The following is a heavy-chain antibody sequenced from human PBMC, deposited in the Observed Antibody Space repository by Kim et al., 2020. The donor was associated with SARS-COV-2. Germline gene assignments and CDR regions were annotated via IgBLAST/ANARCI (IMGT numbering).Heavy chain of an antibody. CDR2: INHSGST. D-gene: IGHD3-16*02. Sequence: SETLSLTRAVYGGSFSGYYWSWIRQPPGKGLEWIGEINHSGSTNYNPSLKSRVTISVDTSKNQFSLKLSSVTAADTAVYYCARGGGLRLGELSPFYYYYYGMDVWGQGTTVTVSS. CDR1: GGSFSGYY. CDR3: ARGGGLRLGELSPFYYYYYGMDV. V-gene: IGHV4-34*01. J-gene: IGHJ6*02.